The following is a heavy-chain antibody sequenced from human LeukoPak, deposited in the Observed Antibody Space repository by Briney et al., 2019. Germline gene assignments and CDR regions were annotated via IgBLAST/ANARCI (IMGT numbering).Heavy chain of an antibody. CDR2: IYTSGTI. V-gene: IGHV4-4*07. J-gene: IGHJ5*02. CDR1: GGSISSYY. Sequence: PSETLSLTCTVSGGSISSYYWSWIRQPAGTALEWIGRIYTSGTITYNPSLKSRVTMSVDTSKNQFSLKLSSVTAADTAVYYCARESGTTGEVKFDPWGQGTLVTVSS. D-gene: IGHD4-17*01. CDR3: ARESGTTGEVKFDP.